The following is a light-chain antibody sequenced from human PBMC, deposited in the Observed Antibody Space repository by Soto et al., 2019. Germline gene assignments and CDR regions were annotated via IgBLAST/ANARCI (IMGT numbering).Light chain of an antibody. CDR3: QQYKSYAWT. V-gene: IGKV1-5*03. CDR1: QSISSW. J-gene: IGKJ1*01. CDR2: KAS. Sequence: DIQMTQSPSTLSASVGDRVTITCRASQSISSWLAWYHQKPGKATKLLIYKASNLESGVPSRFSGSGSGTDFTLAISSLQPYDFSTYYCQQYKSYAWTFGQGTKVEIK.